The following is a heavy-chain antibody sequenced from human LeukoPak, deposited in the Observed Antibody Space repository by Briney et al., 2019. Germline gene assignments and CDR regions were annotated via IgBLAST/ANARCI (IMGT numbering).Heavy chain of an antibody. V-gene: IGHV3-30*03. CDR2: ISYDGSTK. CDR3: ARDLIQPSLFGFGY. Sequence: GGSLRLSCTASGFTFGDYVMSWFRQAPGKGLEWVAVISYDGSTKYYADSVKGRFTISRDNSKNTLYLQMNSLRVEDAAVYYCARDLIQPSLFGFGYWGQGTLVTVSS. D-gene: IGHD5-18*01. J-gene: IGHJ4*02. CDR1: GFTFGDYV.